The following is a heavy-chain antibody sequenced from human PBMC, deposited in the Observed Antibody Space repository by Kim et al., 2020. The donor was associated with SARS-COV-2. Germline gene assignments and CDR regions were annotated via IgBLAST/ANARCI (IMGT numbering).Heavy chain of an antibody. CDR3: ARDLGPKPLLIAAAGSGTYYFDY. J-gene: IGHJ4*02. CDR2: TYYRSKWYN. Sequence: SQTLSLTCAISGDSVSSNSAAWNWIRQSPSRGLEWLGRTYYRSKWYNDYAVSVKSRITINPDTSKNQFSLQLNSVTPEDTAVYYCARDLGPKPLLIAAAGSGTYYFDYWGQGTLVTVSS. V-gene: IGHV6-1*01. D-gene: IGHD6-13*01. CDR1: GDSVSSNSAA.